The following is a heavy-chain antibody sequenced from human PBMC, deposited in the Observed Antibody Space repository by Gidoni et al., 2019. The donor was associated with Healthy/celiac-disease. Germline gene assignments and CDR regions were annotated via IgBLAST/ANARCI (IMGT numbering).Heavy chain of an antibody. CDR3: ARHGVTMVRGVMQKLPPHYYYYGMDV. CDR2: IYYSGST. J-gene: IGHJ6*02. Sequence: QVQLQESGPGLVKPSETLSLTCTVSGGSISSYYWSWIRQPPGKGLEWIGYIYYSGSTNYNPSLKSRVTISVDTSKNQFSLKLSSVTAADTAVYYCARHGVTMVRGVMQKLPPHYYYYGMDVWGQGTTVTVSS. V-gene: IGHV4-59*08. CDR1: GGSISSYY. D-gene: IGHD3-10*01.